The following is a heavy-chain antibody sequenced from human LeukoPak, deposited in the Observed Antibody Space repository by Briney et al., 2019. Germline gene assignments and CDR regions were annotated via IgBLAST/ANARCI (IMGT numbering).Heavy chain of an antibody. CDR1: GGSISSGSYY. CDR3: ARESGITIFGVPHWDYYMDV. Sequence: EASETLSLXCTVSGGSISSGSYYWSWIRQPAGKGLEWIGRIYTGGITNYNPSLKSRVTISVDTSKNQFSLKLSSVTAADTAVYYCARESGITIFGVPHWDYYMDVWGKGTTVTVSS. D-gene: IGHD3-3*01. J-gene: IGHJ6*03. V-gene: IGHV4-61*02. CDR2: IYTGGIT.